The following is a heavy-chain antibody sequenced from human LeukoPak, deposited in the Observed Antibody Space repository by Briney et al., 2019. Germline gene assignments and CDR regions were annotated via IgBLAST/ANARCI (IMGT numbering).Heavy chain of an antibody. CDR3: AKGGSGWYLGDY. J-gene: IGHJ4*02. V-gene: IGHV3-30*18. CDR1: GFTFSSYG. Sequence: GGSLRLSCAASGFTFSSYGMHWVRQAPGKGREWVALISYDGSNKYYADSVKGRFTISRDNSKNTLYLQMNSLRAEDTAVYYCAKGGSGWYLGDYWGQGTLVTVSS. D-gene: IGHD6-19*01. CDR2: ISYDGSNK.